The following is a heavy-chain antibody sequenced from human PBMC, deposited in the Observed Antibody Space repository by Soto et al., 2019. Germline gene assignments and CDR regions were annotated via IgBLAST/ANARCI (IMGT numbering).Heavy chain of an antibody. CDR1: GGSISSSSYY. CDR2: IYYSGST. D-gene: IGHD4-17*01. CDR3: ARRPLYGDYKYFQH. J-gene: IGHJ1*01. Sequence: SETLSLTCTVSGGSISSSSYYLGWIRQPPGKGLEWIGSIYYSGSTYYNPSLKSRVTISVDTSKNQFSLELTSVTAADTAVYYCARRPLYGDYKYFQHWGQGTLVTVS. V-gene: IGHV4-39*01.